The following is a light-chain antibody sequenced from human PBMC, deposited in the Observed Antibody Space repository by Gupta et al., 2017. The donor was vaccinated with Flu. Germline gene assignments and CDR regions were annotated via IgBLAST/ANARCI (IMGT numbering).Light chain of an antibody. Sequence: EIVKTQSPATLSVSPGERATLSCRASQSVRRNLAWYQQKPGQAPRLRIYGASTRATGIPARFSGSGSGTEFTLTISSLQSEDFAVYYCQQYNNWPPWTFGQGTKVEIK. J-gene: IGKJ1*01. CDR3: QQYNNWPPWT. CDR1: QSVRRN. CDR2: GAS. V-gene: IGKV3-15*01.